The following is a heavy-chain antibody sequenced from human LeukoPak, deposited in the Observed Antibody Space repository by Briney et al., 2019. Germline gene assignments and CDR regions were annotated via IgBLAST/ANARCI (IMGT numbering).Heavy chain of an antibody. D-gene: IGHD3-10*01. V-gene: IGHV4-39*07. CDR1: DDSISIVSYY. CDR2: IYYYSGST. CDR3: ARDLGSFGDY. J-gene: IGHJ4*02. Sequence: SETLSLTCNVSDDSISIVSYYWAWIRQTPGKGLEWIGSIYYYSGSTYYNPSLKSRATISVDTSKRQFSLRLTSVTAADTAVYYCARDLGSFGDYWGQGTLVTVSS.